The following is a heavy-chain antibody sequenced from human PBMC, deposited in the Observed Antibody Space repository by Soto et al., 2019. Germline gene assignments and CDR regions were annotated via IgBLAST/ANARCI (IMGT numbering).Heavy chain of an antibody. J-gene: IGHJ6*02. CDR2: INPNSGGT. CDR3: ARDPAIVATIVYYYYGMDV. Sequence: GASVKVSCKASGYTFTGYYMHLWRQAPGQWLEWMGWINPNSGGTNYAQKFQGRVTMTRDTSISTAYMELSRLRSDDTAVYYCARDPAIVATIVYYYYGMDVWGQGTTVTVSS. V-gene: IGHV1-2*02. CDR1: GYTFTGYY. D-gene: IGHD5-12*01.